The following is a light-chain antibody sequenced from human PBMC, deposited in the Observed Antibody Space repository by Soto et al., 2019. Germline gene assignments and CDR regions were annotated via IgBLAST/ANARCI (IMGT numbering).Light chain of an antibody. CDR2: DVS. CDR1: SSDVGAYNF. CDR3: GSYTTSSNYV. V-gene: IGLV2-14*03. J-gene: IGLJ1*01. Sequence: SALTQPSSLSVSTGLSITISFTGTSSDVGAYNFVSWYQQHPDKAPKLMIFDVSNRPSGVSNRFSGSKSGNTASLTISGLQSEDEAEYYCGSYTTSSNYVFGTGTKVTVL.